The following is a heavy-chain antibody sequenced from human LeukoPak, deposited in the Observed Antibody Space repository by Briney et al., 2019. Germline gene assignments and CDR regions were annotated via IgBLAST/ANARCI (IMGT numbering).Heavy chain of an antibody. CDR3: ARERFHGSGAPKYDF. V-gene: IGHV3-48*04. CDR2: ISISGSPI. CDR1: GFIFSTYS. D-gene: IGHD3-10*01. J-gene: IGHJ4*02. Sequence: PGGSLRLSCAASGFIFSTYSMIWVRQAPGKGLGWVAYISISGSPIYYADPVKGRFTISRDNAKNSLYLQGKSLRVQATAVYYCARERFHGSGAPKYDFWGQGTLVTVSS.